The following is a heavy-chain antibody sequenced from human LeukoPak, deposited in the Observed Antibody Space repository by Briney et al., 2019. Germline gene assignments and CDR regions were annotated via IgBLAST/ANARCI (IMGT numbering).Heavy chain of an antibody. CDR2: IRYDGSNK. Sequence: GSLLLSCAASGLSFSSYGMHWVRQAPGKGLEWVAFIRYDGSNKYYADSVKGRFTISRDNSKNTLYLQMNSLRAEDTAVYYCAKVSVAARRGPTDYYYMDVWGKGTTVTVSS. V-gene: IGHV3-30*02. CDR1: GLSFSSYG. D-gene: IGHD6-6*01. CDR3: AKVSVAARRGPTDYYYMDV. J-gene: IGHJ6*03.